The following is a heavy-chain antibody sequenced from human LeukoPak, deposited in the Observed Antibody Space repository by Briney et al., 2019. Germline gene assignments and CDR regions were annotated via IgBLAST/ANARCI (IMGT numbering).Heavy chain of an antibody. V-gene: IGHV4-39*07. Sequence: SETLSLTCTVSGGSISSSSYYWGWIRQPPGKGLEWIGSIYYSGSTYYNPSLKSRVTISVDTSKNQFSLKLSSVTAADTAVYSCARDSSYAFDIWGQGTMVTVYS. CDR1: GGSISSSSYY. CDR2: IYYSGST. J-gene: IGHJ3*02. CDR3: ARDSSYAFDI.